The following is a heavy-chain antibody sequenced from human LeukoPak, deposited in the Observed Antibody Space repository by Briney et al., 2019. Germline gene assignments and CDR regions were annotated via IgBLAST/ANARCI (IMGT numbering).Heavy chain of an antibody. V-gene: IGHV3-21*01. CDR1: GFTFSSYS. Sequence: PGGSLRLSCAASGFTFSSYSMNWVRQAPGKGLEWVSSISSSSSYIYYADSVKGRFTISRDNAKNSLYLQMNSLRAEDTAVYYCARGRAGIPPPPGYWGQGTLVTVSS. J-gene: IGHJ4*02. D-gene: IGHD6-13*01. CDR3: ARGRAGIPPPPGY. CDR2: ISSSSSYI.